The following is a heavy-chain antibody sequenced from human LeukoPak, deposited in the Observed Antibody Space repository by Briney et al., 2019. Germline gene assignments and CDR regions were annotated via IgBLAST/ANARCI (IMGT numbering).Heavy chain of an antibody. CDR2: INPNSGGT. Sequence: ASVKVSCKASGYTFTRYYMHWVRQAPGQGLEWMGWINPNSGGTNYAQRFQGRVTMTRDTSISTAYMELSRLRSDATAVYYCARVAVAGTRCFDYWGQGTLVTVSS. CDR1: GYTFTRYY. CDR3: ARVAVAGTRCFDY. D-gene: IGHD6-19*01. J-gene: IGHJ4*02. V-gene: IGHV1-2*02.